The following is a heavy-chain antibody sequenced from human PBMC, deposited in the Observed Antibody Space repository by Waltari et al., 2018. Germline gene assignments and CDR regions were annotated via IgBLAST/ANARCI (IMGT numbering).Heavy chain of an antibody. D-gene: IGHD1-7*01. Sequence: LQLQESGPGLVNPSETLSLTCTVSGVSISTSRYYWGWIRQPPGKGLDWIGSLHYGGSSYFNPSLKSRVTISIDTSKNQFSLKLTSVTAADTAVYYCATLPIPLELWYFDLWGRGTLVTVSS. V-gene: IGHV4-39*01. CDR2: LHYGGSS. CDR1: GVSISTSRYY. J-gene: IGHJ2*01. CDR3: ATLPIPLELWYFDL.